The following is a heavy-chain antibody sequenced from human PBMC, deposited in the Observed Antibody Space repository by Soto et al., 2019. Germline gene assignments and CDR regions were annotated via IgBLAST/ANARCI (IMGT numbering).Heavy chain of an antibody. J-gene: IGHJ4*02. CDR2: ISAYNGNT. CDR3: ARGSQDLSKLRYFDWSDTSAFDY. D-gene: IGHD3-9*01. V-gene: IGHV1-18*01. Sequence: ASVKVSCKASGYTFTSYGISWVRQAPGQGLEWMGWISAYNGNTNYAQKLQGRVTMTTDTSTSTAYMELRSLRSDDTAVYYCARGSQDLSKLRYFDWSDTSAFDYWGQGTLVTVSS. CDR1: GYTFTSYG.